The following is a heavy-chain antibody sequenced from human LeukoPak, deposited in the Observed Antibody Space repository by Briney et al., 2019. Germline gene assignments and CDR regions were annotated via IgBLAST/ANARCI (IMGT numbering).Heavy chain of an antibody. CDR2: IYYSGST. CDR3: PRKEDRGWYGLGGFAY. Sequence: ASETLSLTCTVAGGSISSYYCSWIRQPPGKGLEWIGYIYYSGSTNYNPSLKSRVTISVHTSKNQFSLKLSSVTAAQTGVYYCPRKEDRGWYGLGGFAYWGQRTLVTLYS. D-gene: IGHD6-19*01. J-gene: IGHJ4*02. CDR1: GGSISSYY. V-gene: IGHV4-59*08.